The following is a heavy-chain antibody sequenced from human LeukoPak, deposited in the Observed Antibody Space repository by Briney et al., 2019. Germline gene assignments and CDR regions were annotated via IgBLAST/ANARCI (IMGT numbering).Heavy chain of an antibody. CDR1: GGSISSGGYY. D-gene: IGHD5-18*01. CDR3: ARDHGYSYGTAQFDP. Sequence: PSETLSLTCTVSGGSISSGGYYWSWIRQPPGKGLEWIGYIYHSGSTYYNPSLKSRVTISVDRSKNQFSLKLSSMTAADTAVYYCARDHGYSYGTAQFDPWGQGTLVTVSS. J-gene: IGHJ5*02. CDR2: IYHSGST. V-gene: IGHV4-30-2*01.